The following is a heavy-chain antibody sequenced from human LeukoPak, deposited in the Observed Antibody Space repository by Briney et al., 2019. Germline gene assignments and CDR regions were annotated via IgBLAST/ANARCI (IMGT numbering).Heavy chain of an antibody. D-gene: IGHD2-2*01. V-gene: IGHV4-34*01. J-gene: IGHJ5*02. CDR2: INHSGRT. CDR3: ARGRRRGYCSSTRFYWFDP. CDR1: GVSFSGYY. Sequence: SEPLSLTCAVYGVSFSGYYWSWLRQPPGKGLEWVGEINHSGRTNYHPSLKSRVTISVDTSKRQFTLKLSSVTAADTAVYYCARGRRRGYCSSTRFYWFDPWGQGTLVTVSS.